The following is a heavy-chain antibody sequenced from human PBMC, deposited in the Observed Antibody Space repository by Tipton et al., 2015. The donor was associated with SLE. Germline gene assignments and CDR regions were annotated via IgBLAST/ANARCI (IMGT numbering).Heavy chain of an antibody. J-gene: IGHJ6*03. CDR2: ISFSFSGSTI. D-gene: IGHD6-25*01. CDR3: AREGPSRYFYYYVDV. CDR1: GFILRSNE. V-gene: IGHV3-48*03. Sequence: SLRLSCEASGFILRSNEMNWVRQAPGKGLEWVSYISFSFSGSTIYYADSVKGRFTISRDNAKNSLYLQMHSLRAEDTAVYYCAREGPSRYFYYYVDVWGKGTTVTVSS.